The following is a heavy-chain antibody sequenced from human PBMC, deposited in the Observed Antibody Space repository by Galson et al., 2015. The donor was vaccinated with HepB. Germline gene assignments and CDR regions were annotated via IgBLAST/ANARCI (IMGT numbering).Heavy chain of an antibody. CDR3: ARVRQLVLDRFDP. D-gene: IGHD6-13*01. J-gene: IGHJ5*02. Sequence: SVTVSCKASGSTFTAYYIHWVRQAPGQGLEWMGRINPNGGGTNYARQFQGRVTLTRDTSISTAYMELSRLRSDDTAVYYCARVRQLVLDRFDPWGQGTLVTVSS. V-gene: IGHV1-2*06. CDR1: GSTFTAYY. CDR2: INPNGGGT.